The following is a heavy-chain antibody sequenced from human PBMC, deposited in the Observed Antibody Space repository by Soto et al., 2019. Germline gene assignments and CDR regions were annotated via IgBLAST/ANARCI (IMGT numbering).Heavy chain of an antibody. CDR2: IYYSAST. J-gene: IGHJ4*02. CDR1: GAAISEYY. Sequence: SSETLCLTCTVSGAAISEYYCTWVRQAPGKGLEWIGYIYYSASTNYNPSLKSRVTISVDTSKNQFSLKLSSVTAADTAVYYCASGEVQDGYTFFDYWGQGALVTVSS. D-gene: IGHD5-12*01. CDR3: ASGEVQDGYTFFDY. V-gene: IGHV4-59*01.